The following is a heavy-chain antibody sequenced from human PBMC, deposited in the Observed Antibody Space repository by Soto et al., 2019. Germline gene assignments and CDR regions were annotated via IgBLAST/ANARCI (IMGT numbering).Heavy chain of an antibody. V-gene: IGHV1-2*02. Sequence: ASVKVSCKASRYTFTSYDIFWVRQSPGQGLEWMGWMRTASGDTHYAQNFQGRVTMTRDTSISAAYMGLNNLVSDDTAVYYCARRSSTYLNEVIYDIWGQGTLVTVSS. J-gene: IGHJ1*01. CDR1: RYTFTSYD. D-gene: IGHD3-10*01. CDR2: MRTASGDT. CDR3: ARRSSTYLNEVIYDI.